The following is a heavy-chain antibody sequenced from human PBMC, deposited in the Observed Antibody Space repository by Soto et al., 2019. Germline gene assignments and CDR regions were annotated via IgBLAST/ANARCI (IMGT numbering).Heavy chain of an antibody. J-gene: IGHJ5*02. CDR2: LSNGGGST. V-gene: IGHV3-23*01. D-gene: IGHD2-2*01. CDR3: AKRGSPTSWYWFDP. CDR1: GVNFSSYA. Sequence: EVQLLESGGGLVQPGGSPRLSCAASGVNFSSYAMSWVRQAPGKGLEWVSTLSNGGGSTYYADSVKGRFTISRDISKNTLFLQMNSLRAEDTAVYYCAKRGSPTSWYWFDPWGQGTLVTVSS.